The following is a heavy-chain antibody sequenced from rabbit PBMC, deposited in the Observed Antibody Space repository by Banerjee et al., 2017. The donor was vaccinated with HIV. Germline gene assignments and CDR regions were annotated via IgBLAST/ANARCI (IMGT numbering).Heavy chain of an antibody. J-gene: IGHJ4*01. V-gene: IGHV1S40*01. CDR2: ISNGKGSA. D-gene: IGHD5-1*01. Sequence: QSLEESGGDLVKPGASLTLTCTASGFSFSSSYYMCWVRQAPGKGLEWIGCISNGKGSAYYASWVNGRFTISSDNAQNTVSLQMNSLTAADTATYFCARIWNLWGPGTLVTVS. CDR1: GFSFSSSYY. CDR3: ARIWNL.